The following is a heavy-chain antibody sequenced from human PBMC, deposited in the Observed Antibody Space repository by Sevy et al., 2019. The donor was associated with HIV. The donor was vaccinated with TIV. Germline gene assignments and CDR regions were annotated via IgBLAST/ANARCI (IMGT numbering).Heavy chain of an antibody. D-gene: IGHD4-17*01. V-gene: IGHV3-73*01. J-gene: IGHJ4*02. CDR2: IRTKPNNYST. Sequence: GGSLRLSCAASGFTFSDSAMFWVRQASGKGLEWVGRIRTKPNNYSTALDASVKDRFTISSDDSKNTTYLQMSSLNAEDTALYFCTCGYGRFDFWGQGALVTVSS. CDR3: TCGYGRFDF. CDR1: GFTFSDSA.